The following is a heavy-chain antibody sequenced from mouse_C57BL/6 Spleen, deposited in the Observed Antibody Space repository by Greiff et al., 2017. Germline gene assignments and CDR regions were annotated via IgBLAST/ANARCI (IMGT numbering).Heavy chain of an antibody. CDR3: ARQGEDGYFDY. Sequence: EVKLMESGGGLVQPGGSLKLSCAASGFTFSDYYMYWVRQTPEKRLEWVAYISNGGGSTYYPDTVKGRFTISRDNAKNTLYLQMSRLKSEDTAMYYCARQGEDGYFDYWGQGTTLTVSS. V-gene: IGHV5-12*01. CDR1: GFTFSDYY. J-gene: IGHJ2*01. CDR2: ISNGGGST.